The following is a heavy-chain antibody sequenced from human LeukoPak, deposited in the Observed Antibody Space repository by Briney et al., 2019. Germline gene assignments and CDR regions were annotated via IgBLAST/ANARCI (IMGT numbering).Heavy chain of an antibody. CDR2: IYSGGSI. D-gene: IGHD6-19*01. V-gene: IGHV3-66*02. CDR3: ARDNIAVDGTDY. Sequence: GGSLRLSCAASGFSVSSNYMSWVRQAPGKGLEWVSVIYSGGSIYYADSVKGRFTISRDNSKNTLYLQMNSLRGEDTAVYYCARDNIAVDGTDYWGQGTLVTVSS. J-gene: IGHJ4*02. CDR1: GFSVSSNY.